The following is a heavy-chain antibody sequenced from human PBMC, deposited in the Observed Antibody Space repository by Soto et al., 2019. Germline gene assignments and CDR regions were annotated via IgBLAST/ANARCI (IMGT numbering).Heavy chain of an antibody. Sequence: QVQLVESGGGVVQPGRSLRLSCAASGFTFSSYAMHWVRQAPGKGLEWVAVISYDGNNKYYADSVKGRFTISRDNSKNTLYLQMNSLRAEDTAVYYCARAPTTVTTAYYFDFWDQGTLVTVSS. CDR2: ISYDGNNK. V-gene: IGHV3-30-3*01. D-gene: IGHD4-17*01. CDR3: ARAPTTVTTAYYFDF. J-gene: IGHJ4*02. CDR1: GFTFSSYA.